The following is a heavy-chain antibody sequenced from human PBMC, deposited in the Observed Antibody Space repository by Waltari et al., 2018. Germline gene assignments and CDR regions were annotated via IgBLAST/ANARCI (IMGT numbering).Heavy chain of an antibody. CDR3: ATYVGVSIGTAAFDV. Sequence: QLHLQEAGPGLLKPSEPLSHSCRFSGCSTICNRLYRAWIRQPPGKGLEWTATISYTGTTYYNPSLRSRVTISVDMAKNQFSLKLTAVTPADTAVYYCATYVGVSIGTAAFDVWGQGTMVTVSS. J-gene: IGHJ3*01. V-gene: IGHV4-39*01. D-gene: IGHD3-16*01. CDR1: GCSTICNRLY. CDR2: ISYTGTT.